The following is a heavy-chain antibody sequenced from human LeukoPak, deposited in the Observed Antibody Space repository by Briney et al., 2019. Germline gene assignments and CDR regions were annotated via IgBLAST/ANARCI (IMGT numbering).Heavy chain of an antibody. CDR3: VRGGLAAAARYDAFDI. CDR1: GFTFSSYS. J-gene: IGHJ3*02. D-gene: IGHD6-13*01. Sequence: GGSLRLSCAASGFTFSSYSMNWVRQAPGKGLEWVANIKQDGSEKYYVDSVKGRFTISRDNAKNSLYLQMNSLRAEDTAVYYCVRGGLAAAARYDAFDIWGQGTMVTVSS. V-gene: IGHV3-7*01. CDR2: IKQDGSEK.